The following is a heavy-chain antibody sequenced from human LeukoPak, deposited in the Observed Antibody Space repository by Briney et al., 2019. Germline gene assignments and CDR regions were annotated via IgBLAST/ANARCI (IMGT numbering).Heavy chain of an antibody. J-gene: IGHJ4*02. D-gene: IGHD3-3*01. V-gene: IGHV4-34*01. CDR3: AGATISRVRSNYDFWSGYSSSHFDY. CDR1: GGSFSGYY. Sequence: SETLSLTCAVYGGSFSGYYWSWIRQPPGKGLEWIGEINHSGSTNYNPSLKSRVTISVDTSKNQFSLKLSSVTAADTAVYYCAGATISRVRSNYDFWSGYSSSHFDYWGQGTLVTVSS. CDR2: INHSGST.